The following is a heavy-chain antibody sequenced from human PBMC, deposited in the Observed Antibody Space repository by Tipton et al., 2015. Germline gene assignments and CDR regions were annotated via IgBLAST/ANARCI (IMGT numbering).Heavy chain of an antibody. V-gene: IGHV3-23*01. CDR1: GFTFSSYA. CDR2: ISTDGKST. Sequence: SLRLSCAASGFTFSSYAMSWVRQTPGKGLEWVSAISTDGKSTYYADSVKGRFTISRDNSKNTLFLQMTSVRRDDTAVYYCAKEYSAVVTIGALDSWGQGTKVTVSS. D-gene: IGHD4-23*01. J-gene: IGHJ3*01. CDR3: AKEYSAVVTIGALDS.